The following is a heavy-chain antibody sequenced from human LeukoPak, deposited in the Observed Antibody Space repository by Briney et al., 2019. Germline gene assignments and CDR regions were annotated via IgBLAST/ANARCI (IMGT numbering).Heavy chain of an antibody. Sequence: SQTLSLTCAISGDSVSSNSAAWNWIRQSPSRGLEWLGRTYYRSKWYNDYAVSVKSQITINPDTSKNQFSLQLNSVTPEDTAVYYCARDQDGGDNWNRLVYMDVWGKGTTVTVSS. CDR1: GDSVSSNSAA. J-gene: IGHJ6*03. V-gene: IGHV6-1*01. D-gene: IGHD1-20*01. CDR2: TYYRSKWYN. CDR3: ARDQDGGDNWNRLVYMDV.